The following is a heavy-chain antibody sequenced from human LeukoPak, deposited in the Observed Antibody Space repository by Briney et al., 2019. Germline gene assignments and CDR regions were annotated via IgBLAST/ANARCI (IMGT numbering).Heavy chain of an antibody. V-gene: IGHV3-21*01. D-gene: IGHD6-13*01. CDR3: AREVAAAGSDY. CDR1: GFTFSSYS. CDR2: ISSSSSYI. J-gene: IGHJ4*02. Sequence: GGSLRLSCAASGFTFSSYSMNWVRQAPGKGLEWVSSISSSSSYIYYADSVKGRFTISRDNAKNSLYLQMNSLRAEDTAVYYCAREVAAAGSDYWGQGTLVTVSS.